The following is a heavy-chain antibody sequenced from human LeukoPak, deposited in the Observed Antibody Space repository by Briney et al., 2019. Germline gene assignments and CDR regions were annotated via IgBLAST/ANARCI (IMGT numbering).Heavy chain of an antibody. CDR3: ARHIAGTVTSGFDI. D-gene: IGHD4-17*01. Sequence: ASVRVSCKASGYTFTDYYINWVRQAPGQGLEWMGWINTYKGNTQYAQRLQGRATMTTDTSTNTAYMELGSLRSDDTAVYYCARHIAGTVTSGFDIWGQGTMVTVSS. CDR2: INTYKGNT. J-gene: IGHJ3*02. CDR1: GYTFTDYY. V-gene: IGHV1-18*01.